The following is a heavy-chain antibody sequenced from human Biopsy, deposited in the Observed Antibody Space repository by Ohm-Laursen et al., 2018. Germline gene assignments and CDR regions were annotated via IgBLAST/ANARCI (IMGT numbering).Heavy chain of an antibody. CDR1: GYTLTELS. CDR3: AADINVWNVNY. D-gene: IGHD1-1*01. V-gene: IGHV1-24*01. J-gene: IGHJ4*02. Sequence: ASVKASCKVSGYTLTELSTHWVRQAPGRGLEWMGGFAPENGKTNYAQKFQGRVTMTEEKSTDTAYMELSSLISEDTAVYYCAADINVWNVNYWGQGTQVTVSS. CDR2: FAPENGKT.